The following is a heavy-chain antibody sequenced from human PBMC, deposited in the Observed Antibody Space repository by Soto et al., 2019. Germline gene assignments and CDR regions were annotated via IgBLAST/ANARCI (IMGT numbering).Heavy chain of an antibody. CDR3: ARGGGGSYSSGDY. CDR1: GGSFSGYY. J-gene: IGHJ4*02. D-gene: IGHD1-26*01. V-gene: IGHV4-34*01. CDR2: INHSGNT. Sequence: AVYGGSFSGYYWSWIRQPPGKGLEWIGEINHSGNTNYNPSLKSRVTISVDTSKNQFSLKLSSVTAADTAVYYCARGGGGSYSSGDYWGQGTLVTVSS.